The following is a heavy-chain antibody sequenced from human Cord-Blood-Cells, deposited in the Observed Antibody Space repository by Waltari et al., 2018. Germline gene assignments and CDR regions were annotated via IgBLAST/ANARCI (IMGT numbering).Heavy chain of an antibody. V-gene: IGHV4-39*01. Sequence: QLQLQESGPGLVKPSETLSLTCTVSGGSISSSSYYWGWIRQPPGKGLEWIGSIYYSGSTYYNPSLKSRVTISVDTSKNQFSLKLSSVTAADTAVYYCARHSLSGYDAFDIWGQGTMVTVSS. CDR3: ARHSLSGYDAFDI. CDR1: GGSISSSSYY. J-gene: IGHJ3*02. D-gene: IGHD5-12*01. CDR2: IYYSGST.